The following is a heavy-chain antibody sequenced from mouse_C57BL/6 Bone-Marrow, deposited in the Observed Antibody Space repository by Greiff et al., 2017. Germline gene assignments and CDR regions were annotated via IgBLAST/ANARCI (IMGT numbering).Heavy chain of an antibody. J-gene: IGHJ1*03. D-gene: IGHD2-1*01. CDR2: IDPSDSYT. CDR3: ARYLLWSPYGYFDV. V-gene: IGHV1-69*01. CDR1: GYTFTSYW. Sequence: QVQLKQPGAELVMPGASVKLSCKASGYTFTSYWMHWVKQRPGQGLEWIGEIDPSDSYTNYNQKFKGKTTLTVDKSSSTAYMQLSILTSEDSAVYYCARYLLWSPYGYFDVWGTGTTVTVSS.